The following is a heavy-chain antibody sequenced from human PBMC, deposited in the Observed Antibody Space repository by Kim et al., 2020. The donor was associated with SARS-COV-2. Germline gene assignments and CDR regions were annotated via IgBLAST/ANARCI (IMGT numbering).Heavy chain of an antibody. D-gene: IGHD3-22*01. V-gene: IGHV3-23*01. Sequence: GRFTICRDNSKDRLYLQMNRLRAEDTAVYYCAKDRGYYYDSSGDYAFDYWGQGTLVTVSS. CDR3: AKDRGYYYDSSGDYAFDY. J-gene: IGHJ4*02.